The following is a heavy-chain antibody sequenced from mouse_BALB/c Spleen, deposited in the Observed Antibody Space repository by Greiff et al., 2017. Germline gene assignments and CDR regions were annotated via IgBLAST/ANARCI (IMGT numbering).Heavy chain of an antibody. Sequence: EVHLVESGGGLVKPGGSLKLSCAASGFTFSSYTMSWVRQTPEKRLEWVATISSGGSYTYYPDSVKGRFTISRDNAKNTLYLQMSSLKSEDTAMYYCTRDLITTARGAMDYWGQGTSVTVSS. CDR1: GFTFSSYT. CDR3: TRDLITTARGAMDY. D-gene: IGHD1-2*01. J-gene: IGHJ4*01. CDR2: ISSGGSYT. V-gene: IGHV5-6-4*01.